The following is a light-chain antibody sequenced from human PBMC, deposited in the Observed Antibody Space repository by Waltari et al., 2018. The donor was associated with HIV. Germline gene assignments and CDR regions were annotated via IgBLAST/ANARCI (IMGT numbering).Light chain of an antibody. Sequence: EIVVTQVPAALSVSPGERAILSCIASQSVSTNLAWYHQVSGQAPSLLISDSSNRATGVPARFSGSGSGTDFTLTSSSLQSEDSGVYYCQQYSELPRALGLGTKVEV. V-gene: IGKV3-15*01. CDR1: QSVSTN. CDR2: DSS. CDR3: QQYSELPRA. J-gene: IGKJ1*01.